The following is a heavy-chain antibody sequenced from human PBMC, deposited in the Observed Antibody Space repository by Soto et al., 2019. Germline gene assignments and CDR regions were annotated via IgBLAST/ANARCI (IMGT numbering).Heavy chain of an antibody. D-gene: IGHD3-10*01. CDR2: ISGSGVST. CDR3: AKDRSSGSSKPYYFDY. Sequence: EVQLLESGGGLVQPGGSLRLSCAASGFTFSSYAMNWVRQAPGKGLECVSAISGSGVSTYYSDSVKGRFTISRDNSKNTLDLQMNSLRPEDTAVYYCAKDRSSGSSKPYYFDYWGQGTLVTVSS. V-gene: IGHV3-23*01. J-gene: IGHJ4*02. CDR1: GFTFSSYA.